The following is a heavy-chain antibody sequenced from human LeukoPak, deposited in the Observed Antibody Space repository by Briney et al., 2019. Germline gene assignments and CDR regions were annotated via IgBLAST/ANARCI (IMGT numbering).Heavy chain of an antibody. CDR3: ARDCGPSDYNPYYFDY. CDR1: GGSISSGDYY. V-gene: IGHV4-30-4*08. D-gene: IGHD2-21*01. CDR2: IYYSGST. Sequence: SQTLSLTCTVSGGSISSGDYYWSWIRQPPGKGLEWIGYIYYSGSTYYNPSLKSRVTISVDTSKNQFSLKLISVTAADTAVYYCARDCGPSDYNPYYFDYWGQGTLVTVSS. J-gene: IGHJ4*02.